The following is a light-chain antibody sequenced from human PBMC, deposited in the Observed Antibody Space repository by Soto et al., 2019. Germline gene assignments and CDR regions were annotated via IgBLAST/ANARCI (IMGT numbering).Light chain of an antibody. CDR1: SSDVGGYNY. J-gene: IGLJ3*02. CDR2: EVS. Sequence: QSALTQPASVSGSPGQSITISCTGTSSDVGGYNYVSWYQQHPGKAPKLMIYEVSNRPSGVSNRFSGPKSGNTASLAISGRQAEDEADYYCTSYTSSSTWVFGGGTKVTVL. V-gene: IGLV2-14*01. CDR3: TSYTSSSTWV.